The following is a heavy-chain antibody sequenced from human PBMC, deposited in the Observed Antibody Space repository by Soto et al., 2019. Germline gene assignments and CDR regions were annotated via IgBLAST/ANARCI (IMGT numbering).Heavy chain of an antibody. CDR2: ISGSGDST. V-gene: IGHV3-23*01. CDR3: AKALYGGWTY. J-gene: IGHJ4*02. CDR1: GFTFSVYA. D-gene: IGHD3-10*01. Sequence: EVRLLESGGGLVQPGGSLRLSCAASGFTFSVYAMSWVRQAPGKGLEWVSGISGSGDSTHYADSVKGRFTVSRDNSKSMLYLQTNSLRAEDTAIYYCAKALYGGWTYWGQGTLVTVSS.